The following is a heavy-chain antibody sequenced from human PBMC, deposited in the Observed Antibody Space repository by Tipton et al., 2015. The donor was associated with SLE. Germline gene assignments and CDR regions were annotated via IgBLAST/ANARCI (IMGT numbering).Heavy chain of an antibody. CDR3: AKGTFTLFDY. Sequence: QLVQSGGVVVQPGGSLRLSCAASGFTFDDYTMHWVRQAPGKGLEWVSLISWDGGSKYYADSVKGRFTVSRDNSKNSLYLQMNSLRTEDTALYYCAKGTFTLFDYWGQGTLVTVSS. V-gene: IGHV3-43*01. CDR2: ISWDGGSK. CDR1: GFTFDDYT. J-gene: IGHJ4*02.